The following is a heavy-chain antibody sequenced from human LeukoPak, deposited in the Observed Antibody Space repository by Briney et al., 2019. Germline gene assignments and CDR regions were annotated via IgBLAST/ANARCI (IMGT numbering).Heavy chain of an antibody. V-gene: IGHV1-69*13. CDR2: IISIFGTA. CDR1: GGTFSSYA. Sequence: AAKVSCKASGGTFSSYAISWVRQAPGQGLEWMGGIISIFGTANYAQPFQGRVTITADESTSTAYMELRSLRSEDTAVYYCAREVDFWSGYYNSYNWFDPWGQGTLVTVSS. D-gene: IGHD3-3*01. CDR3: AREVDFWSGYYNSYNWFDP. J-gene: IGHJ5*02.